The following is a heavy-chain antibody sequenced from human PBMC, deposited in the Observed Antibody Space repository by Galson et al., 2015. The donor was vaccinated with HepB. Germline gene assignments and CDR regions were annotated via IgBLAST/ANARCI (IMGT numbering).Heavy chain of an antibody. D-gene: IGHD2-15*01. CDR2: ISYDGSNK. CDR1: GFTFSSYA. CDR3: ARAHCSGATCYSADY. J-gene: IGHJ4*02. V-gene: IGHV3-30-3*01. Sequence: SLRLSCAASGFTFSSYAMHWVRQAPGKGLEWVAVISYDGSNKYYADSVKGQFTISRDNSKNTLYLQMNSLRDEDTAVYYCARAHCSGATCYSADYWGQGTLVTVSS.